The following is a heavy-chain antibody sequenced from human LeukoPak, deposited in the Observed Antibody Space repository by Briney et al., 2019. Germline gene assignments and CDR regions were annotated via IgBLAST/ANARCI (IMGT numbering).Heavy chain of an antibody. CDR2: ISSSSSYI. CDR3: ARDSDSNLFADDYYYYGMDV. J-gene: IGHJ6*02. CDR1: GLTFSSYS. V-gene: IGHV3-21*01. D-gene: IGHD3-10*02. Sequence: GGSLRLSCAASGLTFSSYSMNWVRQAPGKGLEWVSSISSSSSYIYYADSVKGRFTISRDNAKNSLYLQMNSLRAEDTAVYYCARDSDSNLFADDYYYYGMDVWGQGTTVTVSS.